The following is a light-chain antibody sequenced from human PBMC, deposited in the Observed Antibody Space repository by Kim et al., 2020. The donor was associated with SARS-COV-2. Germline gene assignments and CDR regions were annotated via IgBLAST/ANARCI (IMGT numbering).Light chain of an antibody. V-gene: IGLV3-21*04. Sequence: SYELTQPPSVSVAPGESARITCAATNIETKTVHWYQRKQDQAPAPAKHFDTDRRSGLSGRLSRSKSGRTATLTISRVEAGDEADDSGQEWTCGNAHCVFG. CDR3: QEWTCGNAHCV. CDR2: FDT. CDR1: NIETKT. J-gene: IGLJ3*02.